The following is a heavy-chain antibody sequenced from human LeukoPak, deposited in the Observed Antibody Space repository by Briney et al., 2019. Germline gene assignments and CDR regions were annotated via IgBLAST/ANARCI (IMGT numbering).Heavy chain of an antibody. Sequence: SETLSLTCAVYGGSFSGYYWSWIRQPPGKGLEWIGEINHSGSTNYNPSLKNRVTISVDTSKNQFSLKLSSVTAADTAVYYCARGALGYDFWSGYYIGWFDPWGQGTLVTVTS. CDR3: ARGALGYDFWSGYYIGWFDP. V-gene: IGHV4-34*01. CDR1: GGSFSGYY. D-gene: IGHD3-3*01. CDR2: INHSGST. J-gene: IGHJ5*02.